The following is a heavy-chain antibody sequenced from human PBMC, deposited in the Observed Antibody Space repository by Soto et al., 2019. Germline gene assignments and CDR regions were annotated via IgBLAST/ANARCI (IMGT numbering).Heavy chain of an antibody. CDR2: VSYGGKHK. CDR1: GFTFRSFG. V-gene: IGHV3-30*18. J-gene: IGHJ6*02. D-gene: IGHD6-6*01. CDR3: AEDAGQQLVLTYGMDV. Sequence: QVQLVESGGGVIQPGTSLSLSCGSSGFTFRSFGMYWVRQAPGKGREWVAVVSYGGKHKYYADSVKGRFTVSRDNAKNLLYMQMHSLRGEDKAVYYCAEDAGQQLVLTYGMDVWGQGTTVTVSS.